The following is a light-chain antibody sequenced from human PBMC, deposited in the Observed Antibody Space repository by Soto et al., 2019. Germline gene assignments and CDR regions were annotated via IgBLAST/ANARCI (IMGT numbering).Light chain of an antibody. CDR3: QEYGDSPFT. CDR2: AAS. CDR1: QIVTINS. J-gene: IGKJ3*01. Sequence: EVVLTQSPGTLSLSPGERATLSCRASQIVTINSLAWYQQKPGQPPRLLIYAASTRASAIPDRYSGSGSGTDFTLTISRLQPEDFALYYCQEYGDSPFTFGPGTRVDVK. V-gene: IGKV3-20*01.